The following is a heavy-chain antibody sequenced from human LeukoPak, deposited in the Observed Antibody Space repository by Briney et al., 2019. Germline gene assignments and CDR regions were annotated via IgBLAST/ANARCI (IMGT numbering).Heavy chain of an antibody. CDR3: AHDGYPATPDV. D-gene: IGHD2-15*01. CDR2: IYYSGST. Sequence: SETLSLTCTVSGGSISSSSYYWGWIRQSPGKGLEWIGSIYYSGSTYYNPSLKSRVTISVDTSKNQFSLKLSSVTAADTAVYYCAHDGYPATPDVWGKGTTVTVSS. CDR1: GGSISSSSYY. V-gene: IGHV4-39*01. J-gene: IGHJ6*04.